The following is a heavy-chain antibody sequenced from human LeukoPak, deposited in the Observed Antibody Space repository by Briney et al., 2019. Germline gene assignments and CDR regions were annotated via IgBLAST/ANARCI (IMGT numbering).Heavy chain of an antibody. V-gene: IGHV3-48*01. Sequence: LTGGSLRLSCAASGFTFSSYSMNWVRQAPGKGLEWVSYISSSSRTIYYADSVKGRFTISRDNSKNTLYLQMNSLRAEDTAVYYCAKGGYSSGWYAFDYWGQGTLVTVSS. CDR3: AKGGYSSGWYAFDY. D-gene: IGHD6-19*01. J-gene: IGHJ4*02. CDR1: GFTFSSYS. CDR2: ISSSSRTI.